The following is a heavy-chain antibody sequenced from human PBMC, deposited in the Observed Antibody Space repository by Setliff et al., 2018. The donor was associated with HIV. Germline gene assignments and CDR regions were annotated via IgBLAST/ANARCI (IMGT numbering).Heavy chain of an antibody. CDR2: IYTSGIT. CDR3: AREPSPSQWQPLYFDV. J-gene: IGHJ4*02. D-gene: IGHD6-19*01. Sequence: PSETLSLTCNVSGASTNAYFLSWVRHPAGKGLEWIGHIYTSGITNHNPSLKSRVTMSLDTSKEQFSLRLRSVTAADTATYYCAREPSPSQWQPLYFDVWGRGILVT. V-gene: IGHV4-4*07. CDR1: GASTNAYF.